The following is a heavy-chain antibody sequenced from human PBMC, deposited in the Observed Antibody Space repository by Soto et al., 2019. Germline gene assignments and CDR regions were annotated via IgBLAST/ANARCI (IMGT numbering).Heavy chain of an antibody. CDR2: INVYNGNT. CDR1: GYTFTNYG. CDR3: ARGVGSGSYPVDY. D-gene: IGHD3-10*01. J-gene: IGHJ4*01. V-gene: IGHV1-18*01. Sequence: ASVKVSCKASGYTFTNYGISWVRQAPGQGLEWMGWINVYNGNTKYAQKVQGRVTMTTDTSTSTAYMELRSLRSDDTAVYYCARGVGSGSYPVDYWGQGTLVTVSS.